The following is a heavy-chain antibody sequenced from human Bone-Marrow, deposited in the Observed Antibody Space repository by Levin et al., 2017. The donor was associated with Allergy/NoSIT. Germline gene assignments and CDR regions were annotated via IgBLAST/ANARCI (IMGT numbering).Heavy chain of an antibody. J-gene: IGHJ4*02. Sequence: SETLSLTCTVSGGSISGGGYYWSWIRQHPGKGLEWIGYIYYSGNTYYNPSRKSRVIISVVTSKNQLSLKLTSVTVADTAVYYCARFNGYDFDYWGQGTLVTVSS. CDR2: IYYSGNT. CDR1: GGSISGGGYY. CDR3: ARFNGYDFDY. V-gene: IGHV4-31*03. D-gene: IGHD5-12*01.